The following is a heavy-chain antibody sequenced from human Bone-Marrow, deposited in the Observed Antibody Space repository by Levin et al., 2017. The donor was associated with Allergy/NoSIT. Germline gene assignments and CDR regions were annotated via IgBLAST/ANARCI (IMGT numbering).Heavy chain of an antibody. CDR1: GFSLSTSGVG. D-gene: IGHD2-21*01. V-gene: IGHV2-5*02. CDR2: IYWDGDK. J-gene: IGHJ6*02. CDR3: AHPLWTVYSYGLAI. Sequence: SGPTLVKPTQTLILTCTFSGFSLSTSGVGVVWVRQPPGKALEWLSLIYWDGDKRYSPSLKSRLTITKDTSKNQVVLTMTNMDPVDTATSYCAHPLWTVYSYGLAIWGQGTTVTVSS.